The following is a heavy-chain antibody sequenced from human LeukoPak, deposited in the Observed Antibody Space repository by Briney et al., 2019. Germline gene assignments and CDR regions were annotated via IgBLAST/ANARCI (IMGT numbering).Heavy chain of an antibody. J-gene: IGHJ6*02. CDR1: GGSISSYY. V-gene: IGHV4-59*01. D-gene: IGHD2-2*01. CDR3: ARHDLGYCSSTSCYYYGMDV. Sequence: SGTLSLTCTVSGGSISSYYWSWIRQPPGKGLEWIGYIYYSGSTNYNPSLKSRDTISVDTSKNQFSLKLSSVTAADTAVYYCARHDLGYCSSTSCYYYGMDVWGQGTTVTVSS. CDR2: IYYSGST.